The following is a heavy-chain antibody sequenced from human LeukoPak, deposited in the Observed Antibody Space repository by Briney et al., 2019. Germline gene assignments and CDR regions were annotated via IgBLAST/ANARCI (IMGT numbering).Heavy chain of an antibody. CDR1: GDSISSGSYY. Sequence: SETLSLTCTVSGDSISSGSYYWTWIRQPAGKGLEWIGRIYTSGSTINNPSLKNTNYNPSLKSRLTMSVDTSKNQFSLKLSSVTAADTAVYYCARLEAAAGGYYYYYMDVWGKGTTVTISS. V-gene: IGHV4-61*02. D-gene: IGHD6-13*01. CDR3: ARLEAAAGGYYYYYMDV. J-gene: IGHJ6*03. CDR2: IYTSGSTINNPSLKNT.